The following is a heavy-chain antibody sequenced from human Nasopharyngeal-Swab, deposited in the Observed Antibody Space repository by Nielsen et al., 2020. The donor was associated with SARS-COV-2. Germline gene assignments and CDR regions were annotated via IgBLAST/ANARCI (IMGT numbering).Heavy chain of an antibody. V-gene: IGHV4-31*03. CDR3: ARATTVTTGGGGFDP. CDR1: GGSISSSGYY. J-gene: IGHJ5*02. D-gene: IGHD4-17*01. Sequence: SETLSLTCTVSGGSISSSGYYWSWIRQHPGKGLEWIGYIYYSGSTYYNPSLKSRVTISVDTSKNQFSLKLSSVTAADTAVYYCARATTVTTGGGGFDPWGQGTLVTVSS. CDR2: IYYSGST.